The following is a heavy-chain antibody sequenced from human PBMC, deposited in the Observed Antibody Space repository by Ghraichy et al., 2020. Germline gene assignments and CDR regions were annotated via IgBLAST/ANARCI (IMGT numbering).Heavy chain of an antibody. D-gene: IGHD5-24*01. CDR1: GFTFSTYA. CDR2: ISGGGGST. V-gene: IGHV3-23*01. CDR3: ARRDGYNFYFDY. J-gene: IGHJ4*02. Sequence: GSLRLSCAASGFTFSTYAMSWVRQAPGKGLEWVSGISGGGGSTYYADSVKGRFTISRDNSKNTLYLQMNSLRAEDTAVYYCARRDGYNFYFDYWGQGTLVTVSS.